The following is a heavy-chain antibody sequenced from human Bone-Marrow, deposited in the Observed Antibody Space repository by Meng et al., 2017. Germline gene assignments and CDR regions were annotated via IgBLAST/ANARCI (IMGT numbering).Heavy chain of an antibody. D-gene: IGHD5-18*01. CDR2: ISYDGSNK. V-gene: IGHV3-30*04. J-gene: IGHJ4*02. CDR1: GFTFSSYA. CDR3: ARDGGYSYGGFDY. Sequence: GESLKISCAASGFTFSSYAMHWVRQAPGKGLEWVAVISYDGSNKYYADSVKGRFTISRDNAKNSLYLQMNSLRAEDTAVYYCARDGGYSYGGFDYWGQGTLVTVSS.